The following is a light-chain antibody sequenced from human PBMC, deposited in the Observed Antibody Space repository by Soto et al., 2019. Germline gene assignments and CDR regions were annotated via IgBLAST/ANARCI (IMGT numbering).Light chain of an antibody. V-gene: IGLV2-14*01. Sequence: QSALTQPASVSGSPGQSITISCTETSSDVGGYKHVSWYQHHPGKAPKLMIYEVSNRPSGVSNRFSGSKSGYSASLTISGLQAEDEADYYCNSQRSSGTRVFGTGTKVTVL. CDR2: EVS. J-gene: IGLJ1*01. CDR3: NSQRSSGTRV. CDR1: SSDVGGYKH.